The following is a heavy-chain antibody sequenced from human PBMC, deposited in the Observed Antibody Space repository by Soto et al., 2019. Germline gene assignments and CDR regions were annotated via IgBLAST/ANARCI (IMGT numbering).Heavy chain of an antibody. CDR3: ANSRVSIPNY. V-gene: IGHV3-23*01. CDR1: GFPFTGYA. CDR2: ISGHGDAT. J-gene: IGHJ4*02. Sequence: HPGGSLRLSCAASGFPFTGYAMSWVRQAPGKGLEWVSAISGHGDATFYADSVKGRFTISRDNSKNTLYLHMNSLRAEDTALYYCANSRVSIPNYWGQGTLVTVSS. D-gene: IGHD2-2*01.